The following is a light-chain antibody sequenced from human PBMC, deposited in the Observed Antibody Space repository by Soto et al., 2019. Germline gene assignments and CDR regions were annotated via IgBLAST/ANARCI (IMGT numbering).Light chain of an antibody. CDR2: EDN. J-gene: IGLJ3*02. CDR3: QSYDSFNWV. Sequence: NFMLTQPHSVSESPGKTVTISCTRSSGSIASNYVQWYQQRPGSAPTTVIYEDNQRPSGVPDRFSGSIDTSSNSASLTISGLKTEDEADYYCQSYDSFNWVFGGGTQLTVL. CDR1: SGSIASNY. V-gene: IGLV6-57*04.